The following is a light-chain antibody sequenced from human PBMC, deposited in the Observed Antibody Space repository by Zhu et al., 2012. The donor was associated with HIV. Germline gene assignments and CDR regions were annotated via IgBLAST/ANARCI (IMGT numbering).Light chain of an antibody. V-gene: IGKV3-20*01. CDR1: QSVSSSH. CDR2: GAS. J-gene: IGKJ4*01. CDR3: QQYGNPGLI. Sequence: DIVLTQSPGTLSLSPGERATLSCRASQSVSSSHLAWYQQKFGQAPRLLIYGASNRATGIPDRFSGSGSGTDFTLTISRLEPEDFAVYYCQQYGNPGLIFGGGTKVEIK.